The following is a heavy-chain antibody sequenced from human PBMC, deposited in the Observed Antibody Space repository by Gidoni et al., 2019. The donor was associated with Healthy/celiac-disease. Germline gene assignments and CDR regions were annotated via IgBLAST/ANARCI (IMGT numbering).Heavy chain of an antibody. V-gene: IGHV3-7*01. CDR3: ARGLGSFGYYYGMDV. J-gene: IGHJ6*02. CDR2: IKQDGSEK. CDR1: GFTFSSYG. D-gene: IGHD3-10*01. Sequence: EVQLVESGGGLVQPGGSLRLSCAASGFTFSSYGMSWVRQAPGKGLEWVANIKQDGSEKYYVDSVKGRFTISRDNAKNSLYLQMNSLRAEDTAVYYCARGLGSFGYYYGMDVWGQGTTVTVSS.